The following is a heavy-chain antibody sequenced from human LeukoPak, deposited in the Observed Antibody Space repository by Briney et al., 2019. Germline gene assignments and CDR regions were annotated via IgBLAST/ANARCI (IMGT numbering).Heavy chain of an antibody. CDR1: GFTFDDYG. CDR2: FNWNGDDI. J-gene: IGHJ4*02. CDR3: VRGQAIVVVPVAMGF. Sequence: GGSLRLSCAASGFTFDDYGMNWVRQVPGKGLEWTSGFNWNGDDIGYANSVKGRFTISRDNAKHSVSLQMDSLTADDTALYYCVRGQAIVVVPVAMGFWGQGTLVTVSS. V-gene: IGHV3-20*04. D-gene: IGHD2-2*01.